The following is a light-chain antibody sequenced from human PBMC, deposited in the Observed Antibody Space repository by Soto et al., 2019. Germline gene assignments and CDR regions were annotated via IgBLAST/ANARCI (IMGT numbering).Light chain of an antibody. V-gene: IGKV3-20*01. Sequence: EIVLTQSPGILSLSPGERATLSCRASQTVISSYLAWYQQKPGQAPRLLIFGASSRATGIPDRFSGSGSGTDFTLTISGLEPDDFALYYCLQYGGSPRTFGQGTKLEIK. CDR1: QTVISSY. J-gene: IGKJ2*01. CDR2: GAS. CDR3: LQYGGSPRT.